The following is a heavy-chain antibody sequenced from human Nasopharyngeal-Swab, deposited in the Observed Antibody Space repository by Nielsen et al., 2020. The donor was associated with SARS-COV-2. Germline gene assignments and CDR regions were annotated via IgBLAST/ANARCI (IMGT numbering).Heavy chain of an antibody. V-gene: IGHV4-39*01. CDR3: ASSPYYDFWSGYLDY. Sequence: SETLSLTCTVSGGSISSSSYYWGWIRQPPGKGLEWIGSIYYSGSTYYNPSLKSRVTISVDTSKNQFSLKLSSVTAADTAVYYCASSPYYDFWSGYLDYWGQGTLVTVSS. CDR2: IYYSGST. CDR1: GGSISSSSYY. D-gene: IGHD3-3*01. J-gene: IGHJ4*02.